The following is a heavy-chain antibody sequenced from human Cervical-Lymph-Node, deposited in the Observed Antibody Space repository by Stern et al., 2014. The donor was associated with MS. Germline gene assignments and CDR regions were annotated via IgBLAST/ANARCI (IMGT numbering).Heavy chain of an antibody. CDR2: VDPEHGET. D-gene: IGHD2-21*02. CDR1: GYTLSEIS. J-gene: IGHJ6*02. CDR3: ATHRGRVTYYYGMDV. V-gene: IGHV1-24*01. Sequence: QVQLVQSGAEVKKPGASVKVSCKVSGYTLSEISMHWVRQAPGKGLEWMGWVDPEHGETRYALKFQGRVTMAEDRSTDTAYMELSSLRSEDTAVYYCATHRGRVTYYYGMDVWGQGTTVTVSS.